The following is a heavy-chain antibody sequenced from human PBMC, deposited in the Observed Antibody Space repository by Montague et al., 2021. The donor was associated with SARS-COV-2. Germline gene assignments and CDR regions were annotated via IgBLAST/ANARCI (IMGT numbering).Heavy chain of an antibody. Sequence: SETLSLTCAVYGGSFSGYYWSWIRQPPGKGLEWIGEINHSGGTNYNPSLKSRVTISVDTSKNQFSLKLSSVTAADTAVYYCARGSGCGGCSCYYKWFPYYYYGMDVWGQGTTVTVSS. D-gene: IGHD2-15*01. CDR3: ARGSGCGGCSCYYKWFPYYYYGMDV. CDR1: GGSFSGYY. J-gene: IGHJ6*02. CDR2: INHSGGT. V-gene: IGHV4-34*01.